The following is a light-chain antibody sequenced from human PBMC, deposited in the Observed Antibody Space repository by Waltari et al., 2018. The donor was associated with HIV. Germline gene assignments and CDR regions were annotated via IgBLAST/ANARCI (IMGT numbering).Light chain of an antibody. J-gene: IGLJ3*02. V-gene: IGLV2-8*01. CDR3: SSYGDSLRVL. CDR2: EVT. CDR1: SSDIGAYDS. Sequence: QSALTQPPSASGSLGQSVTISCTGSSSDIGAYDSVSWFQQHPRSAPKLVLYEVTRRPSTFSDRFSGSRSGSTAFLTVAGLQPDDEATYFCSSYGDSLRVLFGGGTNVTVL.